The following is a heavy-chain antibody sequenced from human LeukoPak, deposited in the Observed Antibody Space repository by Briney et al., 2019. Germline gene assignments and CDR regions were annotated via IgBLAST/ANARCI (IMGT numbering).Heavy chain of an antibody. V-gene: IGHV3-21*01. CDR1: GFTFSDYT. CDR3: ARGYCGGDCYGD. Sequence: PGGSLRLSCAASGFTFSDYTMNWVRQAPGEGLEYVSSIGGSSRHIYYADSVKGRFTISRDNTKSSLYLQMNSLRVEDMAVYYCARGYCGGDCYGDWGQGTLVTVSS. CDR2: IGGSSRHI. D-gene: IGHD2-21*02. J-gene: IGHJ1*01.